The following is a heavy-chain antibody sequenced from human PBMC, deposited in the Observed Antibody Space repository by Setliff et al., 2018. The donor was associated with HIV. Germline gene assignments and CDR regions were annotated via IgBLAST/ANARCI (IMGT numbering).Heavy chain of an antibody. Sequence: ASVKVSCKASGYTFTSFGVSWLRRAPGQGLEWMGWISAYNGNVKFGRRFQGRVIMTTETPTMTAYMELKSLRSDDTAMYYCARSKTYYYDSSGIYDDYNYYGMDVWGQGTTVTVSS. V-gene: IGHV1-18*01. J-gene: IGHJ6*02. CDR3: ARSKTYYYDSSGIYDDYNYYGMDV. CDR2: ISAYNGNV. D-gene: IGHD3-22*01. CDR1: GYTFTSFG.